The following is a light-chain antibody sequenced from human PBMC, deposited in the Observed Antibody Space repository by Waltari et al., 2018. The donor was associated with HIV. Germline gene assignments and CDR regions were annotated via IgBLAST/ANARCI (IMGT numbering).Light chain of an antibody. Sequence: IALTPSPGTLSLSPVERATLTCRASQTISSTYLAWYQHKPGQAPRLLIYGASSRATGIPDRFSGSGSGTEFTLTISSLEPEDCAVYYCQQYIGSPRTFGQGTKVELK. V-gene: IGKV3-20*01. CDR1: QTISSTY. CDR3: QQYIGSPRT. CDR2: GAS. J-gene: IGKJ1*01.